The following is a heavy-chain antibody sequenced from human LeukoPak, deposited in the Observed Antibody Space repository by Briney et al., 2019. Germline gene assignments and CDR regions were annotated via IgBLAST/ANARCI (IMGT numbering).Heavy chain of an antibody. CDR3: AKDKWWGASDH. CDR2: INGDATAT. Sequence: QTGGSLRLSCAASGFSFSAHWMHWVRQAPGKGLVWVAQINGDATATNYAGSVKGRFTISRDNAKNTVHLQMSTLTAEDTAVYYCAKDKWWGASDHWGQGSLVTVSS. CDR1: GFSFSAHW. J-gene: IGHJ4*02. D-gene: IGHD2-8*01. V-gene: IGHV3-74*01.